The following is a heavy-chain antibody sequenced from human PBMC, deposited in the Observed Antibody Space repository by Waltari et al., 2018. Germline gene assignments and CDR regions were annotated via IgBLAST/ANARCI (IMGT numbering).Heavy chain of an antibody. V-gene: IGHV3-9*01. Sequence: EVQLVESGGGLVQPGRSLRLSCAASGFTFDDYAMHWVRPAPGKGLEWVSGISWNSGSIGYADSVKGRFTISRDNAKNSLYLQMNSLRAEDTALYYCAKDYGYFDWLLAFDYWGQGTLVTVSS. D-gene: IGHD3-9*01. CDR1: GFTFDDYA. CDR2: ISWNSGSI. J-gene: IGHJ4*02. CDR3: AKDYGYFDWLLAFDY.